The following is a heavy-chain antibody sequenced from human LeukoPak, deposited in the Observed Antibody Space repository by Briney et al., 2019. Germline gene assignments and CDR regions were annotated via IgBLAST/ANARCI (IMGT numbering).Heavy chain of an antibody. D-gene: IGHD6-13*01. CDR3: AREGKIAAAGFDY. V-gene: IGHV3-21*01. J-gene: IGHJ4*02. CDR2: ISSSSSYI. CDR1: GFTVSSNY. Sequence: GGSLRLSCAASGFTVSSNYMSWVRQAPGKGLEWVSSISSSSSYIYYADSVKGRFTISRDNAKNSLYLQMNSLRAEDTAVYYCAREGKIAAAGFDYWGQGTLVTVSS.